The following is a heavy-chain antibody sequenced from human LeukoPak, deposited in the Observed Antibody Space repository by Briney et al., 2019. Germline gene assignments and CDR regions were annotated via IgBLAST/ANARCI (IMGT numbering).Heavy chain of an antibody. Sequence: PGGSLRLSCAASGFTFSSYGMHWVRQAPGKGLEWVAFIRYDGSNKYYADSVKGRFTISRDNSKNTLYLQMNSLRAEDTAVYYCARDPHSGGYYYYYMDVWGKGTTVTVSS. V-gene: IGHV3-30*02. J-gene: IGHJ6*03. CDR1: GFTFSSYG. CDR2: IRYDGSNK. CDR3: ARDPHSGGYYYYYMDV. D-gene: IGHD6-25*01.